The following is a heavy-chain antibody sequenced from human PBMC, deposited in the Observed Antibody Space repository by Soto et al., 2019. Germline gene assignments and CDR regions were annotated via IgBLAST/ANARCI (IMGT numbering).Heavy chain of an antibody. D-gene: IGHD4-17*01. CDR1: GFTFGNYA. Sequence: QLLESGGGLVPPGGSLRLSCAASGFTFGNYAMSWVRQAPGKGLEWVAGISGSDGRTFHADPVKGRFTISRDNSRNTLYLQMSRLRAQDTAVYYCARDQDDYGDSVLGDSYYYHSYGLDVWGQGTTVTVSS. CDR3: ARDQDDYGDSVLGDSYYYHSYGLDV. J-gene: IGHJ6*02. CDR2: ISGSDGRT. V-gene: IGHV3-23*01.